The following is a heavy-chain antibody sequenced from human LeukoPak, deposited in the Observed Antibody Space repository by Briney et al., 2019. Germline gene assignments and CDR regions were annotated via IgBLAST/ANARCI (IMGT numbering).Heavy chain of an antibody. Sequence: GRSLRLSCAASGFTFSSYGMHWVRQAPGKGLEWVAVIWYDGSNKYYADSVKGRFTISRDNSKNTLYLQMNSLRAEDTAVYYRAREGARVGSYYFDYWGQGTLVTVSS. CDR2: IWYDGSNK. CDR3: AREGARVGSYYFDY. J-gene: IGHJ4*02. V-gene: IGHV3-33*01. D-gene: IGHD3-10*01. CDR1: GFTFSSYG.